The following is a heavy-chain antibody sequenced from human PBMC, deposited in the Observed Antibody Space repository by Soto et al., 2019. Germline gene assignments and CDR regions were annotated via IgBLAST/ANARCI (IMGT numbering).Heavy chain of an antibody. CDR3: ARERESRYYYYYGMDV. CDR2: IIPILGIA. V-gene: IGHV1-69*04. D-gene: IGHD1-26*01. Sequence: SVKVSCKASGGTFSSYTISWVRQAPGQGLEWMGRIIPILGIANYAQKFQGRVTITADKSTSTAYMELSSLRSEDTAVYYCARERESRYYYYYGMDVWGQGTTVTVSS. J-gene: IGHJ6*02. CDR1: GGTFSSYT.